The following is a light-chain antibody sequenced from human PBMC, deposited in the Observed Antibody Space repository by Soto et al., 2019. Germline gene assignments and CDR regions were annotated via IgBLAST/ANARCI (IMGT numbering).Light chain of an antibody. Sequence: EIAMTQSPATLSVFPGEKAALSCRASQSVSTNVAWYQQKPGQAPRLLIYGASTRATGIPARFSGSGSGTEFTLTLGSLLSEDFAAYYCQQYDNWHPWTFGQGTKVDIK. CDR1: QSVSTN. V-gene: IGKV3-15*01. CDR3: QQYDNWHPWT. J-gene: IGKJ1*01. CDR2: GAS.